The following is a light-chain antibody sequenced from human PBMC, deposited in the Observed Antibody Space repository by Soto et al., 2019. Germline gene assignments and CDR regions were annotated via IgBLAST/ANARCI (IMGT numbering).Light chain of an antibody. CDR2: GVT. J-gene: IGLJ2*01. CDR3: ATWDDSLSGVL. CDR1: SSDVGEYDD. V-gene: IGLV2-14*01. Sequence: QSVLTQPASVSASPGQSITISCTGTSSDVGEYDDVSWYRQHPGKAPKLLIYGVTNRPSGVSNRFSGSKSGSTASLAISGLRSEDEAHYYCATWDDSLSGVLFGGGTKLTVL.